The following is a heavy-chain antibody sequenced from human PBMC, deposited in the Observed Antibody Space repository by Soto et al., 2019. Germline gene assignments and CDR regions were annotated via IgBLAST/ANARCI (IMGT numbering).Heavy chain of an antibody. CDR1: GYRFSGYW. CDR3: VATYGDYLDY. Sequence: GESLKISCQTSGYRFSGYWIGWVRQMPGKGLEWMAIIYPDDSDSRYSPSFQGQVTISADKSISTAYLQWSSLKASDTAIYYCVATYGDYLDYWGQGTLVTVPQ. CDR2: IYPDDSDS. V-gene: IGHV5-51*01. J-gene: IGHJ4*02. D-gene: IGHD4-17*01.